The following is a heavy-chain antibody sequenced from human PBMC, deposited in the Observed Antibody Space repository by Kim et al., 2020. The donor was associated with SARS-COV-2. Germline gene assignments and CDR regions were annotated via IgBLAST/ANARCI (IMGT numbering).Heavy chain of an antibody. J-gene: IGHJ6*02. CDR1: GFSVSTYG. CDR3: GRDRLSGNSYGTTNGVDV. V-gene: IGHV3-33*08. D-gene: IGHD5-18*01. Sequence: GGSLRLSCAASGFSVSTYGMHWVRQAPGKGLEWVAVIWHDGTNKNYVDSVKGRFTISRDNSENTLYAQMNSLRVEDTGLYYCGRDRLSGNSYGTTNGVDVWGQGTTVIVSS. CDR2: IWHDGTNK.